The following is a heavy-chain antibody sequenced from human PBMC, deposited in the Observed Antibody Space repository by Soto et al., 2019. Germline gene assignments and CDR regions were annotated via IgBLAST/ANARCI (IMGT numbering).Heavy chain of an antibody. D-gene: IGHD2-2*02. CDR2: IWYDGSNK. CDR1: GFTFSSYG. CDR3: AREEVVPAAILGTYYYYGMDV. Sequence: SLRLSCAASGFTFSSYGMHWVRQAPGKGLEWVAVIWYDGSNKYYADSVKGRFTISRDNSKNTLYLQMNSLRAEDTAVYYCAREEVVPAAILGTYYYYGMDVWGQGTTVTVSS. V-gene: IGHV3-33*01. J-gene: IGHJ6*02.